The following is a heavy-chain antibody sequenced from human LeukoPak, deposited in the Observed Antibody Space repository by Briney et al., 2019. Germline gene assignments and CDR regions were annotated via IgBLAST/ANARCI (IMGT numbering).Heavy chain of an antibody. V-gene: IGHV3-74*01. CDR3: ATVFDS. J-gene: IGHJ4*02. Sequence: GGSLRLSCEVSGFTLSSRWMHWVRQAPGKGLEWIARMNDDGSGTSYADSVRGRFAISRDTAKNSVYLQMSSLRVEDTAVYYCATVFDSWGQGTLATVSS. CDR1: GFTLSSRW. CDR2: MNDDGSGT.